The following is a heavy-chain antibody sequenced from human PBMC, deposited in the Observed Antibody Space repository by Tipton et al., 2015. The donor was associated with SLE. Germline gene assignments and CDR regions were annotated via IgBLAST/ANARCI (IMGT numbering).Heavy chain of an antibody. V-gene: IGHV4-34*01. CDR3: ARTPLVATTRGWFDP. J-gene: IGHJ5*02. D-gene: IGHD5-12*01. Sequence: TLSLTCAVYGGSFSGYYWSWIRQPPGKGLEWIGEINHSGSTNYNPSLKSRVTISVDTSKNQFSLKLSSVTAADTAVYYCARTPLVATTRGWFDPWGQGTLVTVSS. CDR1: GGSFSGYY. CDR2: INHSGST.